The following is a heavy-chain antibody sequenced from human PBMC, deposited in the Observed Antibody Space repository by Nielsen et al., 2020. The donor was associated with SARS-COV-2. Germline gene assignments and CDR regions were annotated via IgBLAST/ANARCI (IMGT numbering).Heavy chain of an antibody. Sequence: GESLKISCVASEISFRSYAMSWVRQAPGKGLEWVSAISGSGGSTYYADSVKGRFTISRDNSKNTLYLQMNSLRAEDTAVYYCAKEVYSSGWYSDYWGQGTLVTVSS. J-gene: IGHJ4*02. CDR3: AKEVYSSGWYSDY. CDR2: ISGSGGST. CDR1: EISFRSYA. D-gene: IGHD6-19*01. V-gene: IGHV3-23*01.